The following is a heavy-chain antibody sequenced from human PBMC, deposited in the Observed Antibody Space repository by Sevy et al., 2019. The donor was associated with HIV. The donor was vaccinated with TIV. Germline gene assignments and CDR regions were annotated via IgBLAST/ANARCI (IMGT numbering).Heavy chain of an antibody. CDR2: ISGSGGST. J-gene: IGHJ6*02. CDR3: AKDRRGAAAPSGMDV. V-gene: IGHV3-23*01. Sequence: GGSLRLSCAASGFTFSSYAMSWVRQAPGKGLEWVSAISGSGGSTFYADSVKGRFTISRDNSKNTLYLQMNSLRAEDTAVYYCAKDRRGAAAPSGMDVWGQGTTVTVSS. D-gene: IGHD6-13*01. CDR1: GFTFSSYA.